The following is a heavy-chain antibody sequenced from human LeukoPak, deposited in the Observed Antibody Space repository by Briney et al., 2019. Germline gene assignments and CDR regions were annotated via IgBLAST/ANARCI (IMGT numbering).Heavy chain of an antibody. V-gene: IGHV1-69*06. CDR1: GGTFSSYA. CDR2: ITPIFGTA. D-gene: IGHD5/OR15-5a*01. CDR3: ARSYVYDSYYFDY. Sequence: SVKVSCKASGGTFSSYAISWVRQAPGQGLEWMGGITPIFGTANYAQKFQGRVTITADKSTSTAYMELSSLRSEDTAVYYCARSYVYDSYYFDYWGQGTLVTVSS. J-gene: IGHJ4*02.